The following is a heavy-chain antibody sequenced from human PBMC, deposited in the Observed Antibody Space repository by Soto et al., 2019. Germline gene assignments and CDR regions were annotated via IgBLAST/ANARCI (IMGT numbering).Heavy chain of an antibody. CDR1: GYTFIDFF. V-gene: IGHV1-2*02. CDR2: INPRSGDT. J-gene: IGHJ6*02. CDR3: VRGLRXXXXDV. Sequence: GGSVKVSCKASGYTFIDFFIQWVRQAPGQGLEWMGWINPRSGDTQYVEKFQDRVTMTRDASSSTAHMDLRRLTTDDTAFYYCVRGLRXXXXDVXGQGTTVTVSS.